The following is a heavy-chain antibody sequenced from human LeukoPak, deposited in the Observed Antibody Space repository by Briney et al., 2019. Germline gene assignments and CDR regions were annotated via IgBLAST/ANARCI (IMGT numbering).Heavy chain of an antibody. CDR3: AKDGGYSGYDQPSDY. CDR2: ISGSGGST. V-gene: IGHV3-23*01. J-gene: IGHJ4*02. Sequence: GGSLRLSCAASGFTFSSYAMSWVRQAPGKGLEWVSAISGSGGSTYYADSVKGRFTISRDNSKNTLYLRMNSLRAEDTAVYYCAKDGGYSGYDQPSDYWGQGTLVTVSS. D-gene: IGHD5-12*01. CDR1: GFTFSSYA.